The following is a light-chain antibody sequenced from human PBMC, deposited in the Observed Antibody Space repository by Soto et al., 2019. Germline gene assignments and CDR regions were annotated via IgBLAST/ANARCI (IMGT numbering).Light chain of an antibody. CDR2: RNS. J-gene: IGLJ1*01. V-gene: IGLV1-40*01. CDR1: SSNIGAGYD. Sequence: QSVLTQPPSVSGAPGQRVTISRTGSSSNIGAGYDVHWYQQLPGTAPKLLIYRNSNRPSGVPDRFSGSKSGTSASLAITGLQAEDEADYYCQSCDSSLSGSGVFGTGTKV. CDR3: QSCDSSLSGSGV.